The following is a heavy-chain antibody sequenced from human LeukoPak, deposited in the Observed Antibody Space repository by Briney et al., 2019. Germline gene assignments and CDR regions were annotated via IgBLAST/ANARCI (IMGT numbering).Heavy chain of an antibody. CDR2: IRSKANSYAT. D-gene: IGHD5-24*01. V-gene: IGHV3-73*01. Sequence: GGSLRLSCVASGFTFSSYWMSWVRQASGKGLEWVGRIRSKANSYATAYAASVKGRFTISRDDSKNTAYLQMNSLKTEDTAVYYCTTAEMATILWGQGTLVTVSS. CDR3: TTAEMATIL. J-gene: IGHJ4*02. CDR1: GFTFSSYW.